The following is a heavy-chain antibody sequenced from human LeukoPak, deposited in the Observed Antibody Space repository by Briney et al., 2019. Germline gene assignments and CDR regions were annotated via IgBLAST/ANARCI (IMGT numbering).Heavy chain of an antibody. J-gene: IGHJ4*02. CDR1: GGSISSYY. Sequence: PSETLSLTCTVSGGSISSYYWSWIRQPPGKGLEWIGYIYYSGSTNYNPSLKSRVTISVDTSKNQFSLKLSSVTAADTAVYYCARLSVNYDILSYAISEHYFDYWGQGTLVTVSS. CDR3: ARLSVNYDILSYAISEHYFDY. V-gene: IGHV4-59*01. CDR2: IYYSGST. D-gene: IGHD3-9*01.